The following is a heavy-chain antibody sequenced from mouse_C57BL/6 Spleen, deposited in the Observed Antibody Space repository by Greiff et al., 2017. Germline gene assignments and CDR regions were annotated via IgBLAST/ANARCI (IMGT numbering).Heavy chain of an antibody. CDR1: GYAFSSYW. CDR2: IDPGDGDT. V-gene: IGHV1-80*01. CDR3: ARDDYDGL. D-gene: IGHD2-4*01. J-gene: IGHJ2*01. Sequence: VKLMESGAELVKPGASVKISCKASGYAFSSYWMNWVKQRPGQGLEWIGQIDPGDGDTNYNGKFKGKATLTADKSSSPAYMQLSSLTSEGSAVYFCARDDYDGLWGQGTTLTVSS.